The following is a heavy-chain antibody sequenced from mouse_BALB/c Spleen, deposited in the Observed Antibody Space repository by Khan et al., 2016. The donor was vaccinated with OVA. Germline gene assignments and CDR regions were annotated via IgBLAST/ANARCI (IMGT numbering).Heavy chain of an antibody. CDR3: ARDRDYDSSNRYFDY. J-gene: IGHJ2*01. CDR2: ISSGGTYT. CDR1: GFSFSSYS. Sequence: EVQLQESGGGLVRPGGSLKLSCAASGFSFSSYSMSWVRQTPEKRLQWVATISSGGTYTYYPDSVRGRFTISRANANNTLYLQMSSLKTEDTAMYYCARDRDYDSSNRYFDYWGQGTTLTVSS. V-gene: IGHV5-6-4*01. D-gene: IGHD1-1*01.